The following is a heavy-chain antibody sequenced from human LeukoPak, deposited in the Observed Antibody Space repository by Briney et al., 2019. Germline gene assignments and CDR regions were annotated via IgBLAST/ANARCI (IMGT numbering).Heavy chain of an antibody. Sequence: GGSLRLSCAASGFTFSNFAMIWVRQAPGKGLEWVSAISGSGDKTHYADSVKGRFTISRDNSKSVLYMRLNNLRLEDTAVYYCGEGHWGRGTLVTVSS. CDR1: GFTFSNFA. J-gene: IGHJ4*02. CDR3: GEGH. V-gene: IGHV3-23*01. CDR2: ISGSGDKT.